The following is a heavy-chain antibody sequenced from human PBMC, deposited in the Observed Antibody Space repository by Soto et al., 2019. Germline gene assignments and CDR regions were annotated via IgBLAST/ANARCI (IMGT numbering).Heavy chain of an antibody. Sequence: GGSLRLSCAASGFSFTGSAMHWVRQASGKGLEWVGRMRSRANSYATTYAESVKGRFTISRDDSKNTAYLQMNSLKTEDTAVYYCTTSANDKFVDYWGKGTLVTVSS. CDR2: MRSRANSYAT. J-gene: IGHJ4*02. CDR1: GFSFTGSA. CDR3: TTSANDKFVDY. D-gene: IGHD5-12*01. V-gene: IGHV3-73*01.